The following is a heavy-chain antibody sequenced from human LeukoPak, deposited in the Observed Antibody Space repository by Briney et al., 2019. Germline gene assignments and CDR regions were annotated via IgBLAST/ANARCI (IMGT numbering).Heavy chain of an antibody. Sequence: SETLSLTCTVSGGSISSYYWSWIRQPPGKGLEWIGYIYTSGSTNYNPSLKSRVTISVDTSKNQFSLKLSSVTAADTAVYYCARHKDFWSGYYRYWYFDLWGRGTLVTVSS. CDR1: GGSISSYY. CDR2: IYTSGST. D-gene: IGHD3-3*01. J-gene: IGHJ2*01. CDR3: ARHKDFWSGYYRYWYFDL. V-gene: IGHV4-4*09.